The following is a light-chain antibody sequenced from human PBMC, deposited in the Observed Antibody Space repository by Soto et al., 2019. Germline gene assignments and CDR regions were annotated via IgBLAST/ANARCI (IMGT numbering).Light chain of an antibody. J-gene: IGKJ1*01. CDR1: QSVSNNY. CDR2: GAS. CDR3: QQYGSSGT. V-gene: IGKV3-20*01. Sequence: IVFTQSPGTLSLSQGERATRCDRASQSVSNNYLAWYQQKPGQAPRLLIYGASNRATGIPDRFSGSGSGTDFTLTISRLEPEDFAVYYCQQYGSSGTFGQGTKVDIK.